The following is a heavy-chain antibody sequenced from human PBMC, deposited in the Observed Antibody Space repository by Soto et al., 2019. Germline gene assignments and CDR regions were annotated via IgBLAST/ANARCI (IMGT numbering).Heavy chain of an antibody. V-gene: IGHV3-23*01. CDR3: AKSSSDATTVAKDY. J-gene: IGHJ4*02. CDR2: ISGSGGST. CDR1: GFTFSSYA. Sequence: EVQLLESGGGLVQPGGSLRLSCAASGFTFSSYAMSWVRQAPGKGLEWVSAISGSGGSTYYADSVKGRFTISRDNSKNTLYLQMISLRAEDTAVYYCAKSSSDATTVAKDYWGQGTLVTVSS. D-gene: IGHD4-17*01.